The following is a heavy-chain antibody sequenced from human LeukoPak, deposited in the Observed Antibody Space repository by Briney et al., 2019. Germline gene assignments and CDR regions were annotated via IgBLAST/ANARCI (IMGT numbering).Heavy chain of an antibody. CDR3: ARHTLLVPAATDNWFDP. CDR1: GGTFSSYA. V-gene: IGHV1-69*04. J-gene: IGHJ5*02. Sequence: EASVKVSCKASGGTFSSYAISWVRQAPGQGLEWMGRIIPIFGIANYAQKFQGRVTITADKSTSTAYMELSSLRSEDTAVYYCARHTLLVPAATDNWFDPWGQGPWSPSPQ. CDR2: IIPIFGIA. D-gene: IGHD2-2*01.